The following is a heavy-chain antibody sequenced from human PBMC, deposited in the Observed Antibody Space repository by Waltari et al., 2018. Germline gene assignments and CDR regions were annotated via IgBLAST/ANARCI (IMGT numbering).Heavy chain of an antibody. CDR1: GYTFTDYY. CDR2: VDPEDGET. CDR3: ARTHCSGGSCYGVPFDY. V-gene: IGHV1-69-2*01. D-gene: IGHD2-15*01. Sequence: EVQLVQSGAEVKKPGATVKISCKVSGYTFTDYYMHWVQQAPGKGLEWMGLVDPEDGETIYAEKFQGRVTITGDTSTDTAYMELSSLRSEDTAGYYCARTHCSGGSCYGVPFDYWGQGTLVTVSS. J-gene: IGHJ4*02.